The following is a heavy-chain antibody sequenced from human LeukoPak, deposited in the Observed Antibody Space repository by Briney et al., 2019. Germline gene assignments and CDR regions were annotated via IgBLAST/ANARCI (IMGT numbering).Heavy chain of an antibody. Sequence: PGGSLRLSCAASGFTFSSYTIHWVRQAPGKGLEWVSSISAVSTYIYYADSVKGRFTISRDNVEKAAYLELSGLTAHDMAIYYCARGGIAGRPVYYYYMDVWGKGTTVTVSS. V-gene: IGHV3-21*01. D-gene: IGHD6-6*01. CDR1: GFTFSSYT. CDR3: ARGGIAGRPVYYYYMDV. CDR2: ISAVSTYI. J-gene: IGHJ6*03.